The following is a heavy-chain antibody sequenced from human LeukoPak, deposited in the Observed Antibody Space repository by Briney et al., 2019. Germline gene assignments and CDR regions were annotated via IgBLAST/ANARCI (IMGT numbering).Heavy chain of an antibody. CDR2: ISSSSSYT. CDR3: AQARLRNDAFDI. CDR1: GFAFSDYY. V-gene: IGHV3-11*03. J-gene: IGHJ3*02. D-gene: IGHD4-17*01. Sequence: GGSLRLSCAVSGFAFSDYYMNRIRQAPGKGLNGVSYISSSSSYTNYADSVKGRFTISRDHAKNSLYLQMNSLRAEDTAVYYCAQARLRNDAFDIWGQGTRVTVSS.